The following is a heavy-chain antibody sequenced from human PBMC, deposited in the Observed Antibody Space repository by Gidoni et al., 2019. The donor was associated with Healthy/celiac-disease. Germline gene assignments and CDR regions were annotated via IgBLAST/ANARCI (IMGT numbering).Heavy chain of an antibody. V-gene: IGHV3-30*18. CDR3: AKDPTGGDWDQGQVDY. Sequence: QVQLVESGGGVVQPGRSLRLSCAASGFTFSSYGMHWVRQAPGKGLEWVAVISYDGSNKYYADSVKGRFTISRDNSKNTLYLQMNSLRAEDTAVYYCAKDPTGGDWDQGQVDYWGQGTLVTVSS. CDR2: ISYDGSNK. CDR1: GFTFSSYG. D-gene: IGHD2-21*02. J-gene: IGHJ4*02.